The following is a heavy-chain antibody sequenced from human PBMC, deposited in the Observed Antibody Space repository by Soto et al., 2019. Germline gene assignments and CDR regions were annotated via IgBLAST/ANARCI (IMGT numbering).Heavy chain of an antibody. V-gene: IGHV1-46*01. D-gene: IGHD4-17*01. Sequence: KVSCKASGYPFTSYYMHWVRQAPGQGLEWMGIINPSGGSTSYAQKFQGRVTMTRDTSTSTVYMELSSLRSEDTAVYYCARGNYGDYPTAYYYYGMDVWGQGTTVTVSS. CDR1: GYPFTSYY. CDR2: INPSGGST. CDR3: ARGNYGDYPTAYYYYGMDV. J-gene: IGHJ6*02.